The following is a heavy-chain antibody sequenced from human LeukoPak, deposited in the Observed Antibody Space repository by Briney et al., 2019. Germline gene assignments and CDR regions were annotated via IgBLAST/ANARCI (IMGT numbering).Heavy chain of an antibody. V-gene: IGHV4-31*03. Sequence: SETLSLTCTVSGGSISSGDYYWTWIRQHPGKGLEWIGYVYHGGSHYNPSLKRRATISADASKNQFSLRLSSVTAADTAAYYCARGFGDTAMVSPFDYWGQGTLVTVSS. CDR3: ARGFGDTAMVSPFDY. D-gene: IGHD5-18*01. J-gene: IGHJ4*02. CDR2: VYHGGS. CDR1: GGSISSGDYY.